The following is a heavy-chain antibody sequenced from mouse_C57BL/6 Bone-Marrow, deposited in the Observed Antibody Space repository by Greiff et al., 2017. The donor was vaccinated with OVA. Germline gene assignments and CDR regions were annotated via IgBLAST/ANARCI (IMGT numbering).Heavy chain of an antibody. J-gene: IGHJ3*01. CDR1: GYTFTSYW. CDR3: AREAPWFAY. Sequence: QVQLQQSGAELVKPGASVKLSCKASGYTFTSYWMHWVKQRPGQGLEWIGMIHPNSGSTNYNETFKSKATLTVDKSSSTAYMQLSSLTSEDSAVYYCAREAPWFAYWGQGTLVTVSA. D-gene: IGHD3-2*02. V-gene: IGHV1-64*01. CDR2: IHPNSGST.